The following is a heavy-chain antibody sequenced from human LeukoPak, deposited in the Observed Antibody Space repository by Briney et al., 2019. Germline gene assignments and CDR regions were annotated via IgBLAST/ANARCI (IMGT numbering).Heavy chain of an antibody. CDR2: IKQDGSEK. J-gene: IGHJ4*02. D-gene: IGHD3-16*02. Sequence: GGSLRLSCAASGFTFSSYWMSWVRQAPGKGLEWVANIKQDGSEKYYVDSVKGRLTISRDNAKNSLYLQMNSLRAEDTAVYYCAREGNTVSSSYWGQGTLVTVSS. V-gene: IGHV3-7*01. CDR1: GFTFSSYW. CDR3: AREGNTVSSSY.